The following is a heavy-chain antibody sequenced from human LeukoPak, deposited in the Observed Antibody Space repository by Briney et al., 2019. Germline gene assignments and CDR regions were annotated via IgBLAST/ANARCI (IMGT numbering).Heavy chain of an antibody. CDR1: GGSISSSNW. CDR2: IYHSGST. D-gene: IGHD2-15*01. CDR3: ARAGRYCSGGSCYLDY. V-gene: IGHV4-4*02. J-gene: IGHJ4*02. Sequence: PSGTLSLTCAVSGGSISSSNWWSWVRPPPGKGLEWIGEIYHSGSTNYNPSLKSRVTISVDKSKNQFSLKLSSVTAADTAVYYCARAGRYCSGGSCYLDYWGQGTLVTVSS.